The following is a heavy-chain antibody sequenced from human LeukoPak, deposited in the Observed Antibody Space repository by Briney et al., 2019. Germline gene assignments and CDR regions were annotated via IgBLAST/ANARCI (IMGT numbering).Heavy chain of an antibody. Sequence: GGSLRLSCAASGFTVSNNYMSWVRQAPGKGLEWVSAVYDGDTTYYADSVKGRFTISRDNSKNTLYLQINSLRVEDTAVYFCARDRLLYLDYWGQGTPVTISS. CDR2: VYDGDTT. CDR1: GFTVSNNY. D-gene: IGHD2-21*02. V-gene: IGHV3-53*01. CDR3: ARDRLLYLDY. J-gene: IGHJ4*02.